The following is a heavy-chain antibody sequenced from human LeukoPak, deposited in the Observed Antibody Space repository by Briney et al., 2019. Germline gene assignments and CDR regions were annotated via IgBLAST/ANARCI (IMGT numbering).Heavy chain of an antibody. CDR3: ARGDSSGWYVPYYFDY. D-gene: IGHD6-19*01. V-gene: IGHV3-21*01. Sequence: GSLRLSCAASGFTFSSYSMNSVREAPGKGLEWVSSISSSSSYIYYADSVKGRFTISRDNAKNSLYLQMNSLRAEDTAVYYCARGDSSGWYVPYYFDYWGQGTLVTVSS. CDR1: GFTFSSYS. CDR2: ISSSSSYI. J-gene: IGHJ4*02.